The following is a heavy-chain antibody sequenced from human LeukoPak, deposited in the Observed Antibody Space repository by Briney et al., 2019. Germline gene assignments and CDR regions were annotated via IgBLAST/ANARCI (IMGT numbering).Heavy chain of an antibody. V-gene: IGHV3-21*01. CDR2: ISSSSGYI. J-gene: IGHJ3*02. CDR1: GFTFSSYS. Sequence: GGSLRLSCAASGFTFSSYSMNWVRQAPRKGLEWVSSISSSSGYIYYADSVKGRFTISRDNAKNSLYLQMNSLRAEDTAVYYCAREGPVDAFDIWGQGTMVTVSS. CDR3: AREGPVDAFDI.